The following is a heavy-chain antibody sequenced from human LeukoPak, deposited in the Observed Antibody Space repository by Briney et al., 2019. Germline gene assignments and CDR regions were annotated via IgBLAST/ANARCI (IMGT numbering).Heavy chain of an antibody. Sequence: GSLRLSCAASGFTVSSNYMSWIRQPPGKGLEWIGEINHSGSTNYNPSLKSRVTISVDTSKNQFSLKLSSVTAADTAVYYCARAGGYCGRISCPYYFDYWGQGSLVAVSS. CDR3: ARAGGYCGRISCPYYFDY. CDR2: INHSGST. V-gene: IGHV4-34*01. D-gene: IGHD2-15*01. CDR1: GFTVSSNY. J-gene: IGHJ4*02.